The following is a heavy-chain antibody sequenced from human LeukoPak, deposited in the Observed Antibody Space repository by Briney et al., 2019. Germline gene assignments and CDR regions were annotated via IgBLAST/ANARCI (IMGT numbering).Heavy chain of an antibody. V-gene: IGHV4-4*07. Sequence: NPSETLSLTCTLSGRSISSYYWSWIRQPAGKGLEWIGRIYTSGSTNYNPSLKSRVTMSVDTSKNQLSLKLSPVTAADTAVYYCARGDSSGYYYYYMDVWGKGTTVTVSS. J-gene: IGHJ6*03. CDR3: ARGDSSGYYYYYMDV. D-gene: IGHD3-22*01. CDR1: GRSISSYY. CDR2: IYTSGST.